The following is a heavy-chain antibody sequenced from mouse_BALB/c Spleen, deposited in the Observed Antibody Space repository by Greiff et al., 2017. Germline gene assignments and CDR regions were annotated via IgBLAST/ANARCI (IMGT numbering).Heavy chain of an antibody. CDR1: GFAFSSYD. Sequence: EVQVVESGGGLVKPGGSLKLSCAASGFAFSSYDMSWVRQTPEKRLEWVAYISSGGGSTYYPDTVKGRFTISRDNAKNTLYLQMSSLKSEDTAMYYCARRDGYYGFAYWGQGTLVTVSA. J-gene: IGHJ3*01. D-gene: IGHD2-3*01. V-gene: IGHV5-12-1*01. CDR2: ISSGGGST. CDR3: ARRDGYYGFAY.